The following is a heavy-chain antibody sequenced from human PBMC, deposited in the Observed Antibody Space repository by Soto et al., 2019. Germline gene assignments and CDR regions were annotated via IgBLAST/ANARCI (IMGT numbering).Heavy chain of an antibody. D-gene: IGHD6-13*01. CDR2: IWYDGSNK. Sequence: GKGLEWVGVIWYDGSNKYYADSVKGRFTISRDNSKNTLYLQMNSLRAEDTAVYYCARFHLAEEAIRDSDS. V-gene: IGHV3-33*01. J-gene: IGHJ5*01. CDR3: ARFHLAEEAIRDSDS.